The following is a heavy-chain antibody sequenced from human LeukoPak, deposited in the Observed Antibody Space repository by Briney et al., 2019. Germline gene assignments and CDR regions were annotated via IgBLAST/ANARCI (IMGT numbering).Heavy chain of an antibody. CDR2: IGTAADT. V-gene: IGHV3-13*01. D-gene: IGHD2-21*01. CDR1: GFTFSSYD. Sequence: QSGGSLRLSGAASGFTFSSYDMHWVRQVMGEGLQWVSGIGTAADTYYVGSVKGRFTISRENAKNSLYLQMNNLRAGDSAVYYCARASACGAPSCNLHLGFYYGFDVWGQGTTVTVSS. CDR3: ARASACGAPSCNLHLGFYYGFDV. J-gene: IGHJ6*02.